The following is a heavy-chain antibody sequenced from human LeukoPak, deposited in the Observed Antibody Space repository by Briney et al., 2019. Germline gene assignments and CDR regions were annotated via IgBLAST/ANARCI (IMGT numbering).Heavy chain of an antibody. D-gene: IGHD3-22*01. Sequence: GGSLRLSCAASGFTFSSYSMNWVRQAPGKGLEWVSGISWNSGSIGYADSVKGRFTISRDNAKNSLYLQMNSLRAEDTALYYCAKAGPMIVVVTPFFDYWGQGTLVTVSS. J-gene: IGHJ4*02. CDR2: ISWNSGSI. V-gene: IGHV3-9*01. CDR1: GFTFSSYS. CDR3: AKAGPMIVVVTPFFDY.